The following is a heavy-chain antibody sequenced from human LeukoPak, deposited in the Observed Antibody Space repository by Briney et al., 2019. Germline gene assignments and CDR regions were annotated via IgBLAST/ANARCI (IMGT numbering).Heavy chain of an antibody. D-gene: IGHD6-19*01. CDR3: ARYSKKLAVAGTNYYYGMDV. Sequence: SETLSLTRTVSGGSISSYYWSWIRQPPGKGLEWIGYIYYSGSANYNPSLKSRVTISVDTSKNQFSLKLSSVTAADTAVYYCARYSKKLAVAGTNYYYGMDVWGQGTTVTVSS. V-gene: IGHV4-59*08. CDR2: IYYSGSA. J-gene: IGHJ6*02. CDR1: GGSISSYY.